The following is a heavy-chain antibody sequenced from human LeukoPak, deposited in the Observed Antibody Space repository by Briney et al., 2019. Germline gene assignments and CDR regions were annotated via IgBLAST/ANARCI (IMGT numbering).Heavy chain of an antibody. J-gene: IGHJ4*02. CDR1: EFSVGSNY. CDR2: IYSGGST. Sequence: GGSLRLSCAASEFSVGSNYMAWVRQAPGKGLEWVSLIYSGGSTYYADSVKGRFTISRDNSKNTLYLQMNSLRAEDTAVYYCARGPSGCHNTGGQGTLVTVSS. D-gene: IGHD5-12*01. CDR3: ARGPSGCHNT. V-gene: IGHV3-66*01.